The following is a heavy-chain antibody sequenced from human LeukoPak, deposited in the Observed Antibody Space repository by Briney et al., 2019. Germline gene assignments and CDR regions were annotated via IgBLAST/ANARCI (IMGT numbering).Heavy chain of an antibody. Sequence: GGSLRLSCAASGFTFSSYEMNWVRQAPGKGLEWVSYISSSGSTIYYADSVKGRFTISRDNAKNSLYLQMNSLRAEDTAVYYCAREGLDSGSHFSAWFDPWGQGTLVTVSS. V-gene: IGHV3-48*03. CDR1: GFTFSSYE. CDR2: ISSSGSTI. CDR3: AREGLDSGSHFSAWFDP. J-gene: IGHJ5*02. D-gene: IGHD3-10*01.